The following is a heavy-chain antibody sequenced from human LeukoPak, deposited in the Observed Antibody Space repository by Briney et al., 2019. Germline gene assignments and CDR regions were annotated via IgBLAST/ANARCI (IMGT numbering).Heavy chain of an antibody. CDR1: GFTFSTYN. CDR2: ISYDGSNK. D-gene: IGHD5-12*01. V-gene: IGHV3-30*03. CDR3: ARIPYSGYDSIDFDY. Sequence: GGSLRLSCVASGFTFSTYNMNWVRQAPGKGLEWVAVISYDGSNKYYADSVKGRFTISRDNSKNTLYLQMNSLRAEDTAVYYCARIPYSGYDSIDFDYWGQGTLVTVSS. J-gene: IGHJ4*02.